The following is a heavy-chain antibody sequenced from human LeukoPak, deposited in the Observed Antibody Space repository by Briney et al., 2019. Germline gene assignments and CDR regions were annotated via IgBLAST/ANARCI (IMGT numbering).Heavy chain of an antibody. CDR3: ARDQYYDYVWGSYRYYDY. Sequence: SQTLSLTCAISGDSVSSNSAAWNWIRQSPSRGLGWLGRTYYRSKWYNDYAVSVKSRITINPDTSKNQFSLQLNSVTPEDTAVYYCARDQYYDYVWGSYRYYDYWGQGTLVTVSS. V-gene: IGHV6-1*01. CDR1: GDSVSSNSAA. CDR2: TYYRSKWYN. D-gene: IGHD3-16*02. J-gene: IGHJ4*02.